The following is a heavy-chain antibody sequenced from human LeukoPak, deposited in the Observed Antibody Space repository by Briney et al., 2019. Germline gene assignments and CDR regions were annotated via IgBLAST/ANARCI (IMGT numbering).Heavy chain of an antibody. J-gene: IGHJ5*02. CDR2: IYYSGST. CDR3: AILRTGTTLHGFDP. CDR1: GGSISSYY. V-gene: IGHV4-59*01. Sequence: SETLSLTCTVSGGSISSYYWSWIRQPPGKGLEWIGYIYYSGSTNYNPSLKSRVTISVDTSKNQFSLKLSSVTAADTAVYYCAILRTGTTLHGFDPWGQGTLVTVSS. D-gene: IGHD1-7*01.